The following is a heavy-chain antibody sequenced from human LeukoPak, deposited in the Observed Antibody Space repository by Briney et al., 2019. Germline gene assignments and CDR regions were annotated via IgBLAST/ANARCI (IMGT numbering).Heavy chain of an antibody. CDR3: ARIRGMERIDY. D-gene: IGHD6-13*01. Sequence: SETLSLTCAVYGGSFSDYYWSWIRQPPGKGLEWIGEINHSGRTKSDPSLKSRVTISVDTSKNQFSLKLSSVTAADTAVYYCARIRGMERIDYWGQGTLVTVSS. CDR1: GGSFSDYY. CDR2: INHSGRT. J-gene: IGHJ4*02. V-gene: IGHV4-34*01.